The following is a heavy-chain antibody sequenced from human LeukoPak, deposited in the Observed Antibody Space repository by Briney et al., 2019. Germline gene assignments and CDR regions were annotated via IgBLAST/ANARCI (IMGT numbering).Heavy chain of an antibody. D-gene: IGHD2-2*01. V-gene: IGHV1-2*02. CDR2: INPNSGGT. CDR1: GYTFTGYY. CDR3: ARAGGVIPAADYYYMDV. J-gene: IGHJ6*03. Sequence: ASVKVSCKASGYTFTGYYMHWVRQAPGQGLEWMGWINPNSGGTNYVQKFQGRVTVTRDTSISTAYMELSRLRSDDTAVYYCARAGGVIPAADYYYMDVWGKGTTVTVSS.